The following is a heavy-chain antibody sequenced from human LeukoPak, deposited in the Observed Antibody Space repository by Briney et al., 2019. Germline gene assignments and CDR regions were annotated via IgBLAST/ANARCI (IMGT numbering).Heavy chain of an antibody. Sequence: RTGGSLRLSCAASGFTFSDYYMSWIRQAPGKGLEWVSYISSSGSTIYYADSVKGRFTISRDNAKNSLYLQMNSLRAEDTAVYYCVRDRVYGSGLDVWGKGTTVTVSS. V-gene: IGHV3-11*01. CDR2: ISSSGSTI. CDR1: GFTFSDYY. J-gene: IGHJ6*04. CDR3: VRDRVYGSGLDV. D-gene: IGHD3-10*01.